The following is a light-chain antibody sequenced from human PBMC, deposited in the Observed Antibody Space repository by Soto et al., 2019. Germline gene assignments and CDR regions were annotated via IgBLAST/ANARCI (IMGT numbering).Light chain of an antibody. CDR2: DAS. J-gene: IGKJ4*01. Sequence: EIVLTQSPATLSLSPGERATLSCRASQSVGYFLAWYQQKPGQAPRLLIYDASNRATGDPARSTGRGCWTDFTLTISSLEPEDFAVYYCQQRSNWPPSLSFGGGTRVEI. CDR3: QQRSNWPPSLS. V-gene: IGKV3-11*01. CDR1: QSVGYF.